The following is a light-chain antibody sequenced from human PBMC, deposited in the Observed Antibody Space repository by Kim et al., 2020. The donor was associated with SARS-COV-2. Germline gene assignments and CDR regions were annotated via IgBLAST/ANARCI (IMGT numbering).Light chain of an antibody. CDR3: KAWDSSTWV. J-gene: IGLJ3*02. CDR1: KLGDKY. Sequence: SYELTQPPSVSVSPGQTASITCSGDKLGDKYACWYQQKPGQSPVLVIYQDSKRPSGIPERFSGPNSGNTATLTISGTQAMDEADYYCKAWDSSTWVFGGG. CDR2: QDS. V-gene: IGLV3-1*01.